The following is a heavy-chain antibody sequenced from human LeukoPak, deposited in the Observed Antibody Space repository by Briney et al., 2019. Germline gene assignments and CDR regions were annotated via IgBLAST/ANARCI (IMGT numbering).Heavy chain of an antibody. CDR2: IIPIFGTA. CDR3: ARDLRGIARPDCGGDCYGGYYYYMDV. Sequence: GSSVKVSCKASGGTFSSYAINWVRQAPGQGLEWMGGIIPIFGTANYAQKFQGRVTITTDESTSTAYMELSSLRSEDTAVYYCARDLRGIARPDCGGDCYGGYYYYMDVWGKGTTVTVSS. V-gene: IGHV1-69*05. J-gene: IGHJ6*03. D-gene: IGHD2-21*02. CDR1: GGTFSSYA.